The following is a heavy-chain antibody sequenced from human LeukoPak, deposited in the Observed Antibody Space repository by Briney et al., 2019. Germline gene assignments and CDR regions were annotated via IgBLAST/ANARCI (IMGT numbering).Heavy chain of an antibody. CDR2: IYSGGST. D-gene: IGHD2-2*01. CDR1: GFTVSSNY. CDR3: AREGGGPYCRSASCYPNWFDP. J-gene: IGHJ5*02. Sequence: GGSLRLSCAASGFTVSSNYMTWVRQTPGKGLEWVSVIYSGGSTYYADSVKGRFTISRDNSKNTLYLQMNSLRVEDTAVYYCAREGGGPYCRSASCYPNWFDPWGQGTLVTVSS. V-gene: IGHV3-53*01.